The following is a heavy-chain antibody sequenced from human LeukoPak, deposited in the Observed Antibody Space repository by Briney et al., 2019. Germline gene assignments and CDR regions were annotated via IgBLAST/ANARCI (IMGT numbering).Heavy chain of an antibody. CDR3: ARDSTVDIVENFDY. CDR2: ISSSSSTI. Sequence: PGGSLRLSCAASGFTFSSYSMNWVRQAPGKGLEWVSYISSSSSTIYYADSVKGRFTISRDNAKNSLYLQMNSLRAEDTAVYYCARDSTVDIVENFDYWGQGTLVTVSS. D-gene: IGHD5-12*01. CDR1: GFTFSSYS. J-gene: IGHJ4*02. V-gene: IGHV3-48*01.